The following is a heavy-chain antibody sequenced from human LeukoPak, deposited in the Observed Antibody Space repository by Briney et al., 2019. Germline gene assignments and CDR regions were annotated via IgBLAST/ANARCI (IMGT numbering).Heavy chain of an antibody. CDR3: ARVGATVVTPMTFDY. V-gene: IGHV1-46*01. CDR1: GYTLTSYF. J-gene: IGHJ4*02. CDR2: INPSGGST. D-gene: IGHD4-23*01. Sequence: ASVKVSCKASGYTLTSYFIHWVRQAPGQGLEWMGIINPSGGSTSYAQKLQGRVTMTTDTSTSTAYMELRSLRSDDTAVYYCARVGATVVTPMTFDYWGQGTLVTVSS.